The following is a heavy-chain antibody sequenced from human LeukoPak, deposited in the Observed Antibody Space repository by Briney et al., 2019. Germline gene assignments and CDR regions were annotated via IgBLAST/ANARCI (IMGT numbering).Heavy chain of an antibody. V-gene: IGHV4-4*07. CDR2: IHTSGTA. J-gene: IGHJ4*02. D-gene: IGHD3-22*01. CDR3: ARDYHESTAYSFDS. Sequence: PSETLSLTCTVSGDSLSNYYWSWIRQPAGKGLEWIGRIHTSGTANYNPPLKSRVSISTARSKNQVYLKLSSATAGQTAVYYCARDYHESTAYSFDSWGQGSLVSVSS. CDR1: GDSLSNYY.